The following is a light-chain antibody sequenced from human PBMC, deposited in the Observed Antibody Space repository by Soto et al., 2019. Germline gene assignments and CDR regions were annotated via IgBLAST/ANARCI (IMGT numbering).Light chain of an antibody. CDR2: DAF. CDR1: QDITTY. Sequence: DIQLTQSPSSLSASVGDRVTITCRASQDITTYLNWYQQKPGKAPTVLIYDAFKLEAGVPSRFSGSGSGTEFTLIITSLQPEDIGTYYCQQYDNLPLTFGGGTRVEI. V-gene: IGKV1-33*01. J-gene: IGKJ4*01. CDR3: QQYDNLPLT.